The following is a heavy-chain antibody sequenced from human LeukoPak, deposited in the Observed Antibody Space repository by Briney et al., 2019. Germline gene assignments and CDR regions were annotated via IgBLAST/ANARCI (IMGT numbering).Heavy chain of an antibody. Sequence: GGSLRLSCAASGFTFSSYSMNWVRQAPGKGLEWVSSISSSSSYIYYADSVKGRFTISRDNAKNSLYLQMNSLRAEDTVVYYCASSMPVTDFDYWGQGTLVTVSS. D-gene: IGHD2/OR15-2a*01. CDR2: ISSSSSYI. V-gene: IGHV3-21*01. CDR3: ASSMPVTDFDY. CDR1: GFTFSSYS. J-gene: IGHJ4*02.